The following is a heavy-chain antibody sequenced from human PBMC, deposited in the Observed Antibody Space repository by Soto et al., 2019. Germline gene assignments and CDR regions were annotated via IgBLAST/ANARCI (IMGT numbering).Heavy chain of an antibody. Sequence: QVQLQQWGAGLLKPSETLSLTCAVYGGSFSGYYWSWIRQPPGKGLEWIGEINHSGSTNYNPSLKSRVTISVDTSKNQFSLKLSSVTAADTAVYYCARGGKGRFLEWLYYWGQGTLVTVSS. V-gene: IGHV4-34*01. J-gene: IGHJ4*02. D-gene: IGHD3-3*01. CDR2: INHSGST. CDR1: GGSFSGYY. CDR3: ARGGKGRFLEWLYY.